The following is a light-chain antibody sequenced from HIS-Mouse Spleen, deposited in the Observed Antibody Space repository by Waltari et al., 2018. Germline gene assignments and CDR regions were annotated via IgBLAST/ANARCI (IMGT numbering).Light chain of an antibody. Sequence: SYELTQPPSVSVSPGQTARITCQGDALPKKYANWYQQTSGQAPVLVIYEDSKRPSGIPERFSGSSSGTMATLTISGAQVEDEADYYCYSTDSSGNHRVFGGGTKLTVL. CDR2: EDS. CDR1: ALPKKY. V-gene: IGLV3-10*01. CDR3: YSTDSSGNHRV. J-gene: IGLJ2*01.